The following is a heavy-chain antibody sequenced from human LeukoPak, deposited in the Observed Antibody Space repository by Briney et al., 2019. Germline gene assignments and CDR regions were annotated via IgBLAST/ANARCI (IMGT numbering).Heavy chain of an antibody. D-gene: IGHD6-19*01. Sequence: PSETLSLTCTVSGGSISSYYWSWIRRPPGKGLEWIGYIYYSGSTNYNPSLKSRVTISVDTSKNQFSLKLSSVTAADTAVYYCARGGSDPFDYWGQGTLVTVSS. CDR1: GGSISSYY. CDR3: ARGGSDPFDY. J-gene: IGHJ4*02. V-gene: IGHV4-59*01. CDR2: IYYSGST.